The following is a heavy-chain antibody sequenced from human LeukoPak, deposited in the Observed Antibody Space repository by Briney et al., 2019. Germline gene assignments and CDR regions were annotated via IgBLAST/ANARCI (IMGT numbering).Heavy chain of an antibody. D-gene: IGHD6-19*01. V-gene: IGHV4-4*07. J-gene: IGHJ6*02. Sequence: TTSETLSLTCTVSGGSVSSYYWAWIRQPAGKGLEWIGRIYSSGDTNYNPSLKSRLTMSVDTSKNQFSLKLSSVTVADTAVYYCARLHSSGWYGWSEEREYYYYGMDVWGQGTTVTVSS. CDR1: GGSVSSYY. CDR2: IYSSGDT. CDR3: ARLHSSGWYGWSEEREYYYYGMDV.